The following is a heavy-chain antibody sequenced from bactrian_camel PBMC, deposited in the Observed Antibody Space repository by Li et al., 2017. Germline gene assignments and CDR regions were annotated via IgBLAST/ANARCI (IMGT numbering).Heavy chain of an antibody. J-gene: IGHJ6*01. D-gene: IGHD1*01. CDR3: AADLWRCRVDPRYGLAQTGDFGY. CDR2: IDKDGAT. Sequence: HVQLVESGGGSVQAGGSLRLSCAASAYTVKNCMAWFRQTPGADRRELVASIDKDGATTYTDSVKGRFTISQENGKNTTFLQMISLKPEDTAMYYCAADLWRCRVDPRYGLAQTGDFGYWGQGTQVTVS. V-gene: IGHV3-3*01. CDR1: AYTVKNC.